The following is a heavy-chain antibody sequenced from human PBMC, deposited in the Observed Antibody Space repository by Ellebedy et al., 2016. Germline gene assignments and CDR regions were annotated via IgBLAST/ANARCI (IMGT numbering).Heavy chain of an antibody. J-gene: IGHJ6*02. Sequence: GGSLRLSCTVSGFTFSNFWMSWVRQVPGKGLEWVANIHQDGNEKYYLDSVKGRFTISRDNGKNSLYLQMSGLRGEDTAVYYCARTGDSHLTIFGLIVISDRYYYGMDVWGQGTTVTVSS. CDR1: GFTFSNFW. D-gene: IGHD3-3*01. CDR3: ARTGDSHLTIFGLIVISDRYYYGMDV. CDR2: IHQDGNEK. V-gene: IGHV3-7*01.